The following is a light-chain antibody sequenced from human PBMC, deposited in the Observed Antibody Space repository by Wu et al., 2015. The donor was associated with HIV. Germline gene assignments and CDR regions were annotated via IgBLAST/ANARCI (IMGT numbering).Light chain of an antibody. CDR3: QQSTS. J-gene: IGKJ3*01. CDR2: ATS. Sequence: DIQMTQSPSSLSASVGDRVTITCRASQTIATYVNWYQQKPGKAPKSLIYATSTLQSGVPSRFTGGGSGTHFTLTINSLQPEDFATYYCQQSTSFGRGTRVDLK. V-gene: IGKV1-39*01. CDR1: QTIATY.